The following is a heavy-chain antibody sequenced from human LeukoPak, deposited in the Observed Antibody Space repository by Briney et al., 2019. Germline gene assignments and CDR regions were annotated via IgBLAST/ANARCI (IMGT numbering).Heavy chain of an antibody. J-gene: IGHJ4*02. CDR2: IRASGDYT. D-gene: IGHD2-15*01. V-gene: IGHV3-23*01. Sequence: GGFLILACAVSGFTFSNYAMSWVRRAPGNWLDWVSIIRASGDYTDYAPSVKVPLTTSRATSKNTLFLQMNSLSAEDTAVYYCAKRFSSGVTCYPASFDYWGQGTLVTVSS. CDR3: AKRFSSGVTCYPASFDY. CDR1: GFTFSNYA.